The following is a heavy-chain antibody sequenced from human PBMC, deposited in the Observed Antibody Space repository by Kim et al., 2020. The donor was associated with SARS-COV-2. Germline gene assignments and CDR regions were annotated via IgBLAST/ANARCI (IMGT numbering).Heavy chain of an antibody. D-gene: IGHD3-22*01. J-gene: IGHJ4*02. CDR1: GGTFSSYA. Sequence: SVKVSCKASGGTFSSYAISWVRQAPGQGLEWMGGIIPIFGTANYAQKFQGRVTITADESTSTAYMELSSLRSEDTAVYYCASSTYRSSYYDSSGLRYYFDYWGQGTLVTVSS. CDR2: IIPIFGTA. V-gene: IGHV1-69*13. CDR3: ASSTYRSSYYDSSGLRYYFDY.